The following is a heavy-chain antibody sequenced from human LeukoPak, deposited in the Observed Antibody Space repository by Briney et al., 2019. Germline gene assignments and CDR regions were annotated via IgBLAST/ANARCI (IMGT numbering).Heavy chain of an antibody. D-gene: IGHD2-2*01. CDR1: GFTFNSHA. J-gene: IGHJ4*02. Sequence: GRSLRLSCAASGFTFNSHAMHWVRQAPGKGLEWVAFISYEGSTEYYAESVKGRFTVSRDNSKNTLYLQLNSLRAEDTAIYYCAKQRSEVPVAASNYWGRGTLVTVSS. V-gene: IGHV3-33*05. CDR2: ISYEGSTE. CDR3: AKQRSEVPVAASNY.